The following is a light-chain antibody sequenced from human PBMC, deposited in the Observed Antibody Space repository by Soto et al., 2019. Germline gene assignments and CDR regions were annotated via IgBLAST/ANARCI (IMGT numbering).Light chain of an antibody. CDR1: QSVSSN. Sequence: ELVMTPYPSTLSVSPRERATLSCMASQSVSSNLAWYQHKPGQAPRLLVYGASTRASGIPDRFSGCGSGTEFTLTISTLQSEDFAVYYCQQYSVWPLPFGGGGKV. CDR3: QQYSVWPLP. V-gene: IGKV3-15*01. CDR2: GAS. J-gene: IGKJ4*01.